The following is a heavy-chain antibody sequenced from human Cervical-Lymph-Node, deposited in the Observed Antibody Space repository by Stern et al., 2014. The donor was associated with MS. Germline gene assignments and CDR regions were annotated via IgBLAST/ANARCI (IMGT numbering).Heavy chain of an antibody. CDR3: TKGYAHLDV. J-gene: IGHJ6*02. CDR2: ISTGGNYI. D-gene: IGHD5-12*01. Sequence: EDQLVESGGGLAKPGGSRRLSCAASGFTFSNAHMNGVRQAPGMGLQWVSSISTGGNYIFYADSVKGRFTISRDNAKGSVDLQMDSLRVEDTAVYYCTKGYAHLDVWGQGTTVTVSS. V-gene: IGHV3-21*01. CDR1: GFTFSNAH.